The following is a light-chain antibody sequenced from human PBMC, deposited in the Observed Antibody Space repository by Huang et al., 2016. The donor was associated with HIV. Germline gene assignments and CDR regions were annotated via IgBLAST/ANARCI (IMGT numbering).Light chain of an antibody. CDR1: ESGSSG. J-gene: IGKJ5*01. CDR3: QQYNDWPPIT. Sequence: EMVMTQFPDTLSVFPGERVTLSCRASESGSSGLAWYQQKSGQAPRLLIYYASTRVTGIPARFSGSGSGTEFTLTINSLVSEDFGVYYCQQYNDWPPITFGQGTRLDMK. CDR2: YAS. V-gene: IGKV3-15*01.